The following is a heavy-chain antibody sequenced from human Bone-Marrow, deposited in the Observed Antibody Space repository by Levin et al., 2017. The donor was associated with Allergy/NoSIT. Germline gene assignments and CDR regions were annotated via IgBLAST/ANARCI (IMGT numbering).Heavy chain of an antibody. CDR2: IRSKAYGGTT. J-gene: IGHJ5*02. CDR3: TSALIAAAPHKNWFDP. D-gene: IGHD6-13*01. V-gene: IGHV3-49*03. Sequence: GESLKISCTASGFTFGDYAMSWFRQAPGKGLEWVGFIRSKAYGGTTEYAASVKGRFTISRDDSKSIAYLQMNSLKTEDTAVYYCTSALIAAAPHKNWFDPWGQGTLVTVSS. CDR1: GFTFGDYA.